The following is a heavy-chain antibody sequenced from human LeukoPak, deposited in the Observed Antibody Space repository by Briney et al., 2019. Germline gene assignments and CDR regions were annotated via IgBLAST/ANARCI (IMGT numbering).Heavy chain of an antibody. CDR1: GGSISSYY. Sequence: SETLSLTCTVSGGSISSYYWSWIRQPPGKGLEWIGYIYYSGSTNYNPSLKSRVTISVDTSKNQFSLKLSSVTAADTAVYYCAQHSGYSYGLYYWGQGTLVTVSS. D-gene: IGHD5-18*01. J-gene: IGHJ4*02. V-gene: IGHV4-59*01. CDR3: AQHSGYSYGLYY. CDR2: IYYSGST.